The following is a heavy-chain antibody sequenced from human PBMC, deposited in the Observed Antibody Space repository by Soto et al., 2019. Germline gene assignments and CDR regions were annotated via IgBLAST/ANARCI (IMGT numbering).Heavy chain of an antibody. CDR1: GFRFNIYS. J-gene: IGHJ6*02. Sequence: SLRLSFAASGFRFNIYSMHWVRQAPGKGLEFVSAITSNGAATSYADSVKGRFMISRDNSNNMLYLQMGSLRTEDMAVYYCARAGRPYGMDAWGQGTAVTVSS. CDR3: ARAGRPYGMDA. V-gene: IGHV3-64*02. CDR2: ITSNGAAT. D-gene: IGHD6-6*01.